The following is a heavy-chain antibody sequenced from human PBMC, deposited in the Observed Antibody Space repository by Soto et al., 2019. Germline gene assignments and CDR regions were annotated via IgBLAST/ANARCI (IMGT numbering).Heavy chain of an antibody. V-gene: IGHV4-30-4*01. CDR1: GVSISGGDYY. CDR3: ARDGVVGCGGPTCFSRWFDP. D-gene: IGHD2-21*01. CDR2: IYYTGST. Sequence: SETLSLTGNVSGVSISGGDYYWSWIRQSPGKGLEWIGFIYYTGSTYYNPSLKSRVTMSVDLSKNQFSLQLSTVTAADTAVYYCARDGVVGCGGPTCFSRWFDPWGRGTLVTAS. J-gene: IGHJ5*02.